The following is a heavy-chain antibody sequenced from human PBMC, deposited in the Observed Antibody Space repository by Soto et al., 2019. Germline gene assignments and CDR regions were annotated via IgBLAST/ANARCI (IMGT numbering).Heavy chain of an antibody. CDR2: INHSGSI. Sequence: QVQLHQWGAGLLKPSETLSLTCAVYGGSFNSYLWIWIRQPPGRGLEWIGEINHSGSINYNPSLTSRVTISVDMSKNQFSLKLSSVTAADTAVDYCARGTREGWYFALWGRGTLVTVSS. CDR3: ARGTREGWYFAL. CDR1: GGSFNSYL. J-gene: IGHJ2*01. V-gene: IGHV4-34*01.